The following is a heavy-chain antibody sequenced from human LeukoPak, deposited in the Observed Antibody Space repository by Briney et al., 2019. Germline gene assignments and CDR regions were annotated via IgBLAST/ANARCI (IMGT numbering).Heavy chain of an antibody. CDR2: INPNSGGT. J-gene: IGHJ6*02. D-gene: IGHD3-3*01. V-gene: IGHV1-2*02. CDR1: GYTFTGYY. CDR3: ARDPVFGNYYYYYGMDV. Sequence: ASVKVSCKASGYTFTGYYMHWVRQAPGQGLEWMGWINPNSGGTNYAQKFQGRVTMTRDTSISTAYMELSRLRSDDTAVYYFARDPVFGNYYYYYGMDVWGQGTTVTVSS.